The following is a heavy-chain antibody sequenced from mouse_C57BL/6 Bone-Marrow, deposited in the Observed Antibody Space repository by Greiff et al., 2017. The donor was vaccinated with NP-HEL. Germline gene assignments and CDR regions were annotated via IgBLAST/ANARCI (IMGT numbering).Heavy chain of an antibody. D-gene: IGHD1-1*01. Sequence: VQLQQSGPELVKPGASVKISCKASGYSFTGYCMNWVKQSPEKSLEWIGEIYPGAGGTTYNQKFKAKATLTVDKSSSTAYMQLKSLTSEDSAVYYGARSYYYGRIQYYYARDYGGQGTAVTVTA. V-gene: IGHV1-42*01. CDR3: ARSYYYGRIQYYYARDY. J-gene: IGHJ4*01. CDR2: IYPGAGGT. CDR1: GYSFTGYC.